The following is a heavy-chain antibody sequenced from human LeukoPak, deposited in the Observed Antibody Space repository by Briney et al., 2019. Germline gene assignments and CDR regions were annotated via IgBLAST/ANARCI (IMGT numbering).Heavy chain of an antibody. Sequence: PGGSLRLSCAASGFTFDDYAMHWVRQAPGKGLEWVAVISYDGSNKYYADSVKGRFTISRDNSENTLYLQMNSLRAEDTAVYYCAKSPGSGLGKGAFDTWGQGTMVTVSS. V-gene: IGHV3-30*18. D-gene: IGHD3-10*01. CDR3: AKSPGSGLGKGAFDT. CDR1: GFTFDDYA. J-gene: IGHJ3*02. CDR2: ISYDGSNK.